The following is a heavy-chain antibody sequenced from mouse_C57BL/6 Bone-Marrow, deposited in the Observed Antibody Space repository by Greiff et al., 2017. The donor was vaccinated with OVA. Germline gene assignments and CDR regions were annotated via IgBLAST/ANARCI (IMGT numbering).Heavy chain of an antibody. J-gene: IGHJ3*01. CDR2: IHPNSGST. V-gene: IGHV1-64*01. CDR3: AIYYGKGFAY. Sequence: QVQLQQPGAELVKPGASVKLSCKASGYTFTSYWMHWVKQRPGQGLEWIGMIHPNSGSTNSNEKFKSKATLTVDKSSSTAYMQLSSLTSEDSAVYYCAIYYGKGFAYWGQGTLVTVSA. CDR1: GYTFTSYW. D-gene: IGHD2-1*01.